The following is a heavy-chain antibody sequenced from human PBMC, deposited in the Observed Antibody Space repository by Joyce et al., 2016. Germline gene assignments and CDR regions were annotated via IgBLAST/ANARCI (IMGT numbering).Heavy chain of an antibody. CDR3: ASLNYDWFDP. CDR1: SASISSYY. Sequence: QVQLQESGPGLVKPSETLSLTCTVSSASISSYYWSWIRQPPGKGLEWIGDIYYSGSTNDNPSLKSRVTISLDTSKSQFSLKLSSVTAADTAIYYCASLNYDWFDPWGQGTLVTVSS. CDR2: IYYSGST. V-gene: IGHV4-59*01. J-gene: IGHJ5*02. D-gene: IGHD3-16*01.